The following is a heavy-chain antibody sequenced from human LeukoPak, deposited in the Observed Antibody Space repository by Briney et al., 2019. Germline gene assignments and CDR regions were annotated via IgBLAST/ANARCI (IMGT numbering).Heavy chain of an antibody. D-gene: IGHD2-2*03. Sequence: SVKVSCKASGGTFSSYAISWVRQAPGQGLEWMGGIIPIFGTANYAQKFQGRVTITADESTSTAYMELSSLRSEDTAVYYCARDLGYCSSTSCYRSFDYWGQGTLVTVSS. CDR1: GGTFSSYA. CDR3: ARDLGYCSSTSCYRSFDY. CDR2: IIPIFGTA. V-gene: IGHV1-69*13. J-gene: IGHJ4*02.